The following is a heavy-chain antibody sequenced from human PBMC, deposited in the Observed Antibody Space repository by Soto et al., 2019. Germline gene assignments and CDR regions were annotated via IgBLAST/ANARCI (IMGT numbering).Heavy chain of an antibody. D-gene: IGHD6-6*01. CDR3: ARELIAARPRWWFEYYYYGMDV. V-gene: IGHV3-30-3*01. J-gene: IGHJ6*02. Sequence: QVQLVESGGGVVQPGRSLRLSCAASGFTFSSYAMHWVRQAPGKGLEWVAVISYDGSNKYYADSVKGRFTISRDNSKNALYLQMNSLRAEDTAVYYCARELIAARPRWWFEYYYYGMDVWGQGTTVTVSS. CDR2: ISYDGSNK. CDR1: GFTFSSYA.